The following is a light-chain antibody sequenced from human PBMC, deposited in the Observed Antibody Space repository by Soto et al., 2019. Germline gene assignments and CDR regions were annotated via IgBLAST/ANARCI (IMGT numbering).Light chain of an antibody. Sequence: DIQMTQSPSSLAASVGDRVTITCRASQGIRNYLAWYQQKPGKVPKLLISAASTLRSGVPSRFSGSGSGTDFTLTVSSLQPEDVATYYCQKYDSAPFTFGPG. CDR1: QGIRNY. CDR2: AAS. J-gene: IGKJ3*01. V-gene: IGKV1-27*01. CDR3: QKYDSAPFT.